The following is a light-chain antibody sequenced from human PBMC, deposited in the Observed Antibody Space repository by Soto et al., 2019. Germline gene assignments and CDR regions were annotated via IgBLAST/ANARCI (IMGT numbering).Light chain of an antibody. V-gene: IGKV2-28*01. Sequence: IVMTQSPLSLPVTPGEPASISCRSSQSLLHTNGYSYLDWYLQKPEQSPQLLIYLGSNRASGVPDRFSGSGSGTDFTLKISRVEAENVGVYYCMQALQAWTFGQGNKVEIK. J-gene: IGKJ1*01. CDR2: LGS. CDR1: QSLLHTNGYSY. CDR3: MQALQAWT.